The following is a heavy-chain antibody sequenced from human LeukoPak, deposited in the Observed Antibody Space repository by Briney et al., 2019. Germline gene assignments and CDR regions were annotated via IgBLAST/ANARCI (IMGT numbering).Heavy chain of an antibody. Sequence: PSETLSLTCTVSGGSISTGSYYCSWIRQPAGKGLEWIGHIQSTGITDYKPSLESRVIISLDTSKNQFSLKLSSVTATDTAVYYCARDTITFAGANFRFDLWGQGTMVTVSS. D-gene: IGHD3-16*01. CDR2: IQSTGIT. CDR1: GGSISTGSYY. J-gene: IGHJ3*01. CDR3: ARDTITFAGANFRFDL. V-gene: IGHV4-61*09.